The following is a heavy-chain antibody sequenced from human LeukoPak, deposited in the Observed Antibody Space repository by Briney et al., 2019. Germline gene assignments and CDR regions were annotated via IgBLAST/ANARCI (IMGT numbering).Heavy chain of an antibody. CDR3: ARDPQLRSAVAPKGYWFDP. D-gene: IGHD6-19*01. J-gene: IGHJ5*02. Sequence: PGGSLRLSCAASGFTFSSYGMHWVRQAPGKGLEWVSSISSSSSYIYYADSVKGRFTISRDNAKNSLYLQMNSLRAEDTAVYYCARDPQLRSAVAPKGYWFDPWGQGTLVTVSS. CDR2: ISSSSSYI. CDR1: GFTFSSYG. V-gene: IGHV3-21*01.